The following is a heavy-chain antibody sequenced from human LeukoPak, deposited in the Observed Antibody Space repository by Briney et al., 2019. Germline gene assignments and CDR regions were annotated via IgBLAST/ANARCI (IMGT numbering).Heavy chain of an antibody. CDR2: IYHSGST. V-gene: IGHV4-30-2*01. Sequence: PSETLSLTCAVSGGSISSGGYSWSWIRQPPGKGLEWIGYIYHSGSTYYNPSLKSRVTISVDRSKNQFSLKLSSMTAADTAVYYCARATVTTANNWFDPWGQGTLVTVSS. CDR3: ARATVTTANNWFDP. D-gene: IGHD4-17*01. CDR1: GGSISSGGYS. J-gene: IGHJ5*02.